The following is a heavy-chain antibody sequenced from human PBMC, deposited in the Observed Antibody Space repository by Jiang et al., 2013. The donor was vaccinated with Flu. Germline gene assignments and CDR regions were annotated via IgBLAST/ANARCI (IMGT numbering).Heavy chain of an antibody. CDR2: IYYSGST. V-gene: IGHV4-59*08. D-gene: IGHD3-3*01. J-gene: IGHJ5*02. Sequence: KPSETLSLTCTVSGGSISSYYWSWIRQPPGKGLEWIGYIYYSGSTNYNPSLKSRVTISVDTSKNQFSLKLSSVTAADTAVYYCARLFGWLGNNWFDPWGQGTLVTVSS. CDR1: GGSISSYY. CDR3: ARLFGWLGNNWFDP.